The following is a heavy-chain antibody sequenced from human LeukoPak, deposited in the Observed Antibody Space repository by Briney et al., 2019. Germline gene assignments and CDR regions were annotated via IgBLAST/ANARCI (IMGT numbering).Heavy chain of an antibody. CDR2: IYYSGST. D-gene: IGHD3-9*01. CDR3: ARGWFYFDY. Sequence: SETLSLTCTVSGVSISSSNSYWGWIRQPPGKGLEWIGSIYYSGSTYYNPSLKSRVTISVDTSKNQFSLKLSSVTAADTAVYYCARGWFYFDYWGQGTLVTVSS. CDR1: GVSISSSNSY. V-gene: IGHV4-39*07. J-gene: IGHJ4*02.